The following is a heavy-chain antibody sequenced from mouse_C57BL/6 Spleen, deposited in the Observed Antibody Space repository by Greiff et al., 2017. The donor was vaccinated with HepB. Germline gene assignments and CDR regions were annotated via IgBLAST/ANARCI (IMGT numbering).Heavy chain of an antibody. CDR1: GFTFSNYW. CDR3: TGAGVYDGYYWYFDV. D-gene: IGHD2-3*01. CDR2: IRLKSDNYAT. J-gene: IGHJ1*03. V-gene: IGHV6-3*01. Sequence: DVKLVESGGGLVQPGGSMKLSCVASGFTFSNYWMNWVRQSPEKGLEWVAQIRLKSDNYATHYAESVKGRFTISRDDSKSSVYLQMNNLRAEDTGMYYCTGAGVYDGYYWYFDVWGTGTTVTVSS.